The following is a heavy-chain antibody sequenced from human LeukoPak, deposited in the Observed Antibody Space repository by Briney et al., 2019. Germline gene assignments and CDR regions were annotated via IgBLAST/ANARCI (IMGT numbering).Heavy chain of an antibody. J-gene: IGHJ5*01. V-gene: IGHV3-30*18. D-gene: IGHD2-8*02. CDR2: ISYDGTDK. CDR3: AKEVVLNWFDS. CDR1: GFTFSRYG. Sequence: GGSLRLSCAASGFTFSRYGMHWVRQAPGKGAEWVAVISYDGTDKYYADSVKGRFTISRDNSKNTLSLQMNSLRAEDTAVYYCAKEVVLNWFDSWGQGTLVTVSS.